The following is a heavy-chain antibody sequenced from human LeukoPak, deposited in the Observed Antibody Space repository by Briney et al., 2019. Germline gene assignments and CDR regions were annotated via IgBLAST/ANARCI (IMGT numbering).Heavy chain of an antibody. J-gene: IGHJ6*03. CDR1: GYTFTGYY. CDR2: INPNSGGT. D-gene: IGHD5-24*01. CDR3: ARTQDGYYNEGYMDV. Sequence: ASVKVSCKASGYTFTGYYMHWVRQAPGQGLEWMGRINPNSGGTNYAQKFQGRVTMTRDTSISTAYMELSRLRSDDTAGYYCARTQDGYYNEGYMDVWGKGTTVTVSS. V-gene: IGHV1-2*06.